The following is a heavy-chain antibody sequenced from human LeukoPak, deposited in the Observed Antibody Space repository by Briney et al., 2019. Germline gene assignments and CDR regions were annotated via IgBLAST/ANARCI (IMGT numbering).Heavy chain of an antibody. J-gene: IGHJ5*02. CDR2: IYYSGST. D-gene: IGHD4-17*01. CDR3: AIARRTTVTTLWFDP. Sequence: SETLSLTCTVSGGSISSYYWRWIRQPPGKGLEWIGYIYYSGSTNYNPSLKSRVTISVDTSKNQFSLKLSSVTAADTAVYYCAIARRTTVTTLWFDPWGQGTLVTVSS. V-gene: IGHV4-59*01. CDR1: GGSISSYY.